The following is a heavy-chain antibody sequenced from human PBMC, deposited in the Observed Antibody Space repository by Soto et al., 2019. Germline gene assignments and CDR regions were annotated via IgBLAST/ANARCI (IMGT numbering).Heavy chain of an antibody. D-gene: IGHD3-22*01. CDR3: ATSFFYDSSGYWVYYFDY. Sequence: GESLKLSCTGSGYSFTRYWIGWVRQMPGKGLEWMGIIYPGYSDTRYSPSFQGQVTISADKSISTAYLQWSSLKASDTAMYYCATSFFYDSSGYWVYYFDYWGQGTLVTVSS. J-gene: IGHJ4*02. CDR2: IYPGYSDT. CDR1: GYSFTRYW. V-gene: IGHV5-51*01.